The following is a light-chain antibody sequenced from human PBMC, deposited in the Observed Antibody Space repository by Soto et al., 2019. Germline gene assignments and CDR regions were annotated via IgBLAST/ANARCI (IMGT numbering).Light chain of an antibody. Sequence: DIQMTQSPSTLSASVGDRVTITCRASHSISDWLAWFQQKPGKAPKLLIYKASTLESGVPSRFSGSGSGTEFTLTISSLQPDDFATYYCQQYITYPTWTFGQGTKVEIK. J-gene: IGKJ1*01. CDR1: HSISDW. V-gene: IGKV1-5*03. CDR3: QQYITYPTWT. CDR2: KAS.